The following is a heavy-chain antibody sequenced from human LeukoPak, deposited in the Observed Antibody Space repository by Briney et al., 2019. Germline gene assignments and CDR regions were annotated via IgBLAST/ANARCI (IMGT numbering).Heavy chain of an antibody. J-gene: IGHJ4*02. V-gene: IGHV3-66*01. CDR3: ARVVVDTAIFDY. CDR1: GFTVSINY. Sequence: PGGSLRLSCAASGFTVSINYMSWVRQAPGKGLEWVSVIYSGGSTYYADSVKGRFTISRDNSKNTLYLQMNSLRAEDTAVYYCARVVVDTAIFDYWGQGTLVTVSS. D-gene: IGHD5-18*01. CDR2: IYSGGST.